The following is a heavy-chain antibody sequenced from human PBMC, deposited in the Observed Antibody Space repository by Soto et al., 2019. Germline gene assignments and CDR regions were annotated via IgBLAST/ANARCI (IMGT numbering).Heavy chain of an antibody. CDR1: GGTFSSYT. D-gene: IGHD3-10*01. CDR2: IIPILGIT. CDR3: AKSGSGSYYNVVGVPTYYYYYMDV. V-gene: IGHV1-69*02. J-gene: IGHJ6*03. Sequence: SVKVSCKASGGTFSSYTISWVRQAPGQGLEWMGRIIPILGITNYAQKFQGRVTITADKSTSTAYMELSSLRSEDTAVYYCAKSGSGSYYNVVGVPTYYYYYMDVWGKGTTVTVSS.